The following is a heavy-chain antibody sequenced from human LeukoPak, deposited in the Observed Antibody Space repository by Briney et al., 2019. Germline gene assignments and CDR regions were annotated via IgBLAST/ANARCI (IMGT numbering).Heavy chain of an antibody. CDR2: ITEDGSGK. D-gene: IGHD2-15*01. V-gene: IGHV3-7*01. Sequence: PGGSLRLSCAASGFTFSTYRMAWVRQAPGKGLEWVATITEDGSGKYHVDSVRGRFTVSRDNTNKLLFLQMNSLRAEDTAVYHCASSGMCGGGTCYDLYFDFWGQGTLVTVSS. CDR1: GFTFSTYR. CDR3: ASSGMCGGGTCYDLYFDF. J-gene: IGHJ4*02.